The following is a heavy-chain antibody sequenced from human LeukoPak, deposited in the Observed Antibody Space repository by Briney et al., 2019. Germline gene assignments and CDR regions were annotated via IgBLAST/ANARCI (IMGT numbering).Heavy chain of an antibody. CDR2: ISSSSSYI. CDR3: ARPGITGTMGYGAFDI. Sequence: GGSVRLSCAASGFTFSSYSMNWVRQAPGKGLEWVSSISSSSSYIYYADSVKGRFTISRDNAKNSLFLQMNSLRVEDTAVYYCARPGITGTMGYGAFDIWGQGTRVTVSS. D-gene: IGHD1-7*01. V-gene: IGHV3-21*01. CDR1: GFTFSSYS. J-gene: IGHJ3*02.